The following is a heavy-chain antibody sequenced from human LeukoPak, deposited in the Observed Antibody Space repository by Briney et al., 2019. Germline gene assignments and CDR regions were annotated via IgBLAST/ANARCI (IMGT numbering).Heavy chain of an antibody. CDR1: GGSVSSSRYY. V-gene: IGHV4-39*01. D-gene: IGHD3-9*01. CDR2: IYYTGST. J-gene: IGHJ4*02. Sequence: PSETLSLTCPVSGGSVSSSRYYWGWIRQPPGKGLEWIGSIYYTGSTYYKPSLKSRVTISVDASKNQISLKLSSVTAADTAVYFCARHKSFDYXXPIDSWGQXXLVXXSS. CDR3: ARHKSFDYXXPIDS.